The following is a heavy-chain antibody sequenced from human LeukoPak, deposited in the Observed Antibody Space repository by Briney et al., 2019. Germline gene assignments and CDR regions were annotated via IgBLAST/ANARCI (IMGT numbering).Heavy chain of an antibody. CDR1: GFTFSSYW. CDR2: INSDGSST. CDR3: ARDPEAVAGTGFDY. Sequence: GGSLRLSCAASGFTFSSYWMHWVRQAPGEGLVWVSRINSDGSSTSYADSVKGRFTISRDNAKNTLYLQMNSLRVEDTAVYYCARDPEAVAGTGFDYWGQGTLVTVSS. J-gene: IGHJ4*02. V-gene: IGHV3-74*01. D-gene: IGHD6-19*01.